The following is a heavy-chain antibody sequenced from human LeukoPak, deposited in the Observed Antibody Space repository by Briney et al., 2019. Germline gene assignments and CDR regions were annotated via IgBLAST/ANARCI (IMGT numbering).Heavy chain of an antibody. CDR2: LYYSGST. J-gene: IGHJ5*02. CDR1: GGSISSGGYY. V-gene: IGHV4-31*03. D-gene: IGHD3-9*01. CDR3: ARSRVYDILTGYLYNWFDP. Sequence: SETLSLTCTVSGGSISSGGYYWSWIRQHPGKGLEWIGYLYYSGSTYYNPSLKSRVTISVDTSKNQFSLKLSSVTAADTAVYYCARSRVYDILTGYLYNWFDPWGQGTLVTVSS.